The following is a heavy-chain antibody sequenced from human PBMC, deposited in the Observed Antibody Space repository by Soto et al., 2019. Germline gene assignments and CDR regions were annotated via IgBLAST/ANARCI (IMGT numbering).Heavy chain of an antibody. V-gene: IGHV1-69*13. Sequence: ASVKVSCKASGGTFSSYAISWVRQAPGQGLEWMGGIIPIFGTANYAQKFQGRVTITADDSTSTAYMELSSLRSEDTAVYYCARGSVRGSITIFGVVMPYYYYGMDVWG. CDR1: GGTFSSYA. J-gene: IGHJ6*02. D-gene: IGHD3-3*01. CDR3: ARGSVRGSITIFGVVMPYYYYGMDV. CDR2: IIPIFGTA.